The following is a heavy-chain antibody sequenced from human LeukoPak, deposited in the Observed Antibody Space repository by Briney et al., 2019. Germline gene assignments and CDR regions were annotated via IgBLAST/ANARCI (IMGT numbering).Heavy chain of an antibody. CDR1: GGYISSSSYY. Sequence: SETLSLTCTVSGGYISSSSYYWGWIRQPPGKGLEWIGSIYYSGSSYYNPSLKSRVTISVDTSKNQFSLKLSSVTAADTAVYYCARHVRYYDSSGYYSRWFDPWGQGTLVTVSS. V-gene: IGHV4-39*01. D-gene: IGHD3-22*01. CDR2: IYYSGSS. CDR3: ARHVRYYDSSGYYSRWFDP. J-gene: IGHJ5*02.